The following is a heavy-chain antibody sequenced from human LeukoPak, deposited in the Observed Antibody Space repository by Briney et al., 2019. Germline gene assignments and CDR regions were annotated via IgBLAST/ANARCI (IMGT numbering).Heavy chain of an antibody. Sequence: GGSLRLSCAASGFTSSGSAMHWVRQASGKGLEWVGRIRSKANSYATAYAASVKGRFTISRDDSKNTAYLQMNSLKTEDTAVYYCTSPSGSYSLDYWGQGTLVTVSS. CDR2: IRSKANSYAT. V-gene: IGHV3-73*01. J-gene: IGHJ4*02. D-gene: IGHD1-26*01. CDR1: GFTSSGSA. CDR3: TSPSGSYSLDY.